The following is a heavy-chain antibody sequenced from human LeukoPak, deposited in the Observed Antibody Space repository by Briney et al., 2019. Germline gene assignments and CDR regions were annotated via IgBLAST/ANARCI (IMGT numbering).Heavy chain of an antibody. J-gene: IGHJ5*02. Sequence: GESLKISCKGSGYIFSRYWIAWVRQVPGKGLEWMGIVYPGDSDTRYNPSFQGQVTISADTSISTAYLQWSSLKASDTAICYCARHRGGYGNYEDWFDPWGQGTLVTVSS. V-gene: IGHV5-51*01. CDR3: ARHRGGYGNYEDWFDP. CDR1: GYIFSRYW. CDR2: VYPGDSDT. D-gene: IGHD4-11*01.